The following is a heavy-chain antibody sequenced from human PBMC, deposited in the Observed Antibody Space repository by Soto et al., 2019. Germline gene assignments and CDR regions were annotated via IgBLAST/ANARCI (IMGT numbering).Heavy chain of an antibody. CDR1: GYTFTSYG. CDR2: ISAYNGST. D-gene: IGHD6-6*01. J-gene: IGHJ5*02. CDR3: ARDSVVAARLGPEPPNWFDP. Sequence: ASVKVSCKASGYTFTSYGISWVRQAPGQGLEWMGWISAYNGSTNYAQKLQGRVTMTTDTSTSTAYMELRSLRSDETAVYYCARDSVVAARLGPEPPNWFDPWGPGTLVTVSS. V-gene: IGHV1-18*04.